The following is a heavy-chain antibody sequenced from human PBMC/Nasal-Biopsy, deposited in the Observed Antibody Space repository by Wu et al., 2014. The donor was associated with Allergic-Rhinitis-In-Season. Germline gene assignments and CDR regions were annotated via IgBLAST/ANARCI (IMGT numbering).Heavy chain of an antibody. Sequence: SLRLSCAASEFTFSSYSMNWVRQAPGKGLEWISYISSGSSSSIYYADSVKGRFTISRDNAKNSLYLQMSSLRAEDTGVYYCARTGAFSSGSKYGMDVWGQGTTVTVSS. V-gene: IGHV3-48*01. CDR1: EFTFSSYS. CDR2: ISSGSSSSI. D-gene: IGHD6-13*01. CDR3: ARTGAFSSGSKYGMDV. J-gene: IGHJ6*02.